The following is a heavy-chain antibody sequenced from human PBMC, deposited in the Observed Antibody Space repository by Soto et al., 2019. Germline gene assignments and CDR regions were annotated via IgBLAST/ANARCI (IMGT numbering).Heavy chain of an antibody. CDR1: GGSISSYY. CDR2: IYYSGST. CDR3: ARDQSGRWGDWFDP. J-gene: IGHJ5*02. Sequence: SETLSLTCTVSGGSISSYYWSWIRQPPGKGLEWIGYIYYSGSTNYNPSLKSRVTISVDTSKNQFSLKLSSVTAADTAVYYCARDQSGRWGDWFDPWGQGTLVTVSS. V-gene: IGHV4-59*01. D-gene: IGHD3-16*01.